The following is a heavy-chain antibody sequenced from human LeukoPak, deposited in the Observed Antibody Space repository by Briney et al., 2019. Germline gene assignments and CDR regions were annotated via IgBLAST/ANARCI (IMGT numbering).Heavy chain of an antibody. J-gene: IGHJ3*02. CDR3: ARVDCSSTSCYAFDI. D-gene: IGHD2-2*01. CDR1: GFTFSSYS. CDR2: ISSSSSYI. V-gene: IGHV3-21*01. Sequence: GGSLRLSCAASGFTFSSYSMNWVRQAPGKGLEWVSSISSSSSYIYYADSAKGRFTISRDNAKNSLYLQMNSLRAEDTAVYYCARVDCSSTSCYAFDIWGQGTMVTVSS.